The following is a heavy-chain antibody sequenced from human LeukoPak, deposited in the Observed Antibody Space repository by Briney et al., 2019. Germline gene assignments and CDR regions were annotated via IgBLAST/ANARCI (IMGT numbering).Heavy chain of an antibody. CDR1: GGSISSHY. D-gene: IGHD6-19*01. V-gene: IGHV4-59*11. J-gene: IGHJ6*03. CDR3: AREVTVAGTFYFYMDV. Sequence: SETLSLTCSVSGGSISSHYWTWVRQPPGQALEFIGYIYYGGRTHYNPSLKSRVTMTMDTSKNQFSLRLNSVSAADTAVYYCAREVTVAGTFYFYMDVWGKGTTVTVSS. CDR2: IYYGGRT.